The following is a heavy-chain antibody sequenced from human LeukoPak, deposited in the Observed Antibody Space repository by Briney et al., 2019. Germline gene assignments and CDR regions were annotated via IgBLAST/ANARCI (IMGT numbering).Heavy chain of an antibody. V-gene: IGHV3-73*01. J-gene: IGHJ4*02. D-gene: IGHD6-19*01. CDR2: VTTKPNNYAT. CDR1: GFTFSTYG. CDR3: TTYRSGHY. Sequence: PGGSLRLSCAASGFTFSTYGMHWVRQASGKGLEWVGRVTTKPNNYATTYGASVKGRFTISRDDSANTAYLQMNSLKTEDTAVYYCTTYRSGHYWGQGTLVTVSS.